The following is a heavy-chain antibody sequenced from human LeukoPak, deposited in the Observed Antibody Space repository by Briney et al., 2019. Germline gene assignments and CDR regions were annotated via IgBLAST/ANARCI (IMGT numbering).Heavy chain of an antibody. CDR1: GASISKYY. J-gene: IGHJ5*02. V-gene: IGHV4-59*01. Sequence: SETLSLTCTVFGASISKYYWSWIRQPPGKGLEWMGYAYNSGSTKYNPSLQSRVTISVDTSKNQFSLKLSSVTAADTAVYYCARDFSGYDTNWFDPWGQGTLVTVSS. CDR3: ARDFSGYDTNWFDP. CDR2: AYNSGST. D-gene: IGHD5-12*01.